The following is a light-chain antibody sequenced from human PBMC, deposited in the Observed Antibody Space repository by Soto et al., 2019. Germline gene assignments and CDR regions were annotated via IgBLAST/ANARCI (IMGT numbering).Light chain of an antibody. J-gene: IGKJ1*01. V-gene: IGKV3-20*01. Sequence: GLTQSPATLSLSPGERSTLSCRPSQSVSSSSLAWYQEKRGQAPRXXIHDASSRATGIPDRFSGSGSGTDLTITISRLQPEDCEVYYGQQYGGSPRPFGQGTKV. CDR3: QQYGGSPRP. CDR1: QSVSSSS. CDR2: DAS.